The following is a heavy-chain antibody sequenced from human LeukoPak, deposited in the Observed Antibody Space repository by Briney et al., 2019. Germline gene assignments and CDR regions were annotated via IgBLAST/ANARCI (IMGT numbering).Heavy chain of an antibody. D-gene: IGHD6-19*01. Sequence: GGSLRLSCAASGFTFSSNAMSWVRQVPGRGLEWVSTISSRGDSTYVADSVKGRFTISRDNSKNSLYLQMNTVRAEDTAVYYCVKGPRPDITVAHTVENWGQGTLVTVSS. V-gene: IGHV3-23*01. CDR3: VKGPRPDITVAHTVEN. CDR2: ISSRGDST. CDR1: GFTFSSNA. J-gene: IGHJ4*02.